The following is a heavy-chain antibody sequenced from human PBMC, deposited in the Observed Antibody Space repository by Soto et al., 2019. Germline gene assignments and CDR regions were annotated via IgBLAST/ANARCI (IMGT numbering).Heavy chain of an antibody. CDR3: ARDNTSGSFDY. CDR2: IWYDGSNK. V-gene: IGHV3-33*01. CDR1: GFTFSSYG. D-gene: IGHD7-27*01. J-gene: IGHJ4*02. Sequence: QVQLVESGGGVVQPGRSLRLSCAASGFTFSSYGMHWVRQAPGKGLEWVAVIWYDGSNKYYADSVKGRFTISRDNSKNALYLQMNSLRAEDTAVYYCARDNTSGSFDYWGQGTLVTGFS.